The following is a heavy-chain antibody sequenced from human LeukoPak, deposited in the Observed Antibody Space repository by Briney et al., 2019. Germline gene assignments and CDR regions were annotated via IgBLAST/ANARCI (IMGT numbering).Heavy chain of an antibody. Sequence: GGSLRLSCAASGFTFSSNWMHWVRQAPGKGLVWVSRINSDGSSTSYADSVKGRFTISRDNSKNTLYLQMNSLRAEDTAVYYCANFRGSCWGDWGQGTLVTVSS. D-gene: IGHD1-26*01. CDR3: ANFRGSCWGD. CDR1: GFTFSSNW. J-gene: IGHJ4*02. CDR2: INSDGSST. V-gene: IGHV3-74*01.